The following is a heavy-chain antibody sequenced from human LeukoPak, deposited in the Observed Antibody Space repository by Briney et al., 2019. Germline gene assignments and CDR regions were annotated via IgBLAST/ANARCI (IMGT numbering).Heavy chain of an antibody. CDR2: IYSGGTT. J-gene: IGHJ4*02. CDR1: GFTVGRNY. Sequence: GGSLRLSCAASGFTVGRNYMSWVRQAPGRGLEWVSVIYSGGTTYYADSVKGRFTISRDISKNTLYLQMNSLTAEDTAVYFCARGGYSYGSQYYFDYWGQGTLVTVFS. D-gene: IGHD3-16*02. CDR3: ARGGYSYGSQYYFDY. V-gene: IGHV3-53*01.